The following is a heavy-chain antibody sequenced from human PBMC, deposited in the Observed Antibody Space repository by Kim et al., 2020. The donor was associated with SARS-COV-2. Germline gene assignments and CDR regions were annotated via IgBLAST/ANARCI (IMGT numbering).Heavy chain of an antibody. V-gene: IGHV1-18*01. D-gene: IGHD3-10*01. Sequence: ASVKVSCKASGYTFTSYGISWVRQAPGQGLEWMGWISAYNGNTNYAQKLQGRVTMTTDTSTSTAYMELRSLRSDDTAVYYCARVPLTRAILWFGEFPPDYWGQGTLVTVSS. CDR2: ISAYNGNT. CDR1: GYTFTSYG. CDR3: ARVPLTRAILWFGEFPPDY. J-gene: IGHJ4*02.